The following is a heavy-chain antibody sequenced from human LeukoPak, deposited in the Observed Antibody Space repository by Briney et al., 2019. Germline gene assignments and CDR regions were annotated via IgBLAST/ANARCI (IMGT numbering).Heavy chain of an antibody. Sequence: GESLKISCKGSGYSFTSYWIGWVRQMPGKGLEWMGIIYPGDSDTRYSPSFQGQVTISADKSISTAYLQWSSLKASDTAMYYCARRSRSGYESGYNWFDPWGQGTLVTVSS. CDR2: IYPGDSDT. D-gene: IGHD5-12*01. V-gene: IGHV5-51*01. CDR1: GYSFTSYW. J-gene: IGHJ5*02. CDR3: ARRSRSGYESGYNWFDP.